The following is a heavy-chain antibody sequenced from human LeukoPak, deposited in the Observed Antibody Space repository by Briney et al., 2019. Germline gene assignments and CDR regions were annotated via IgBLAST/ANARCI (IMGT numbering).Heavy chain of an antibody. CDR2: INPNSGGT. J-gene: IGHJ3*02. CDR1: GYTLTGYY. CDR3: ARVGPYCSSTSCYWGAFDI. V-gene: IGHV1-2*02. D-gene: IGHD2-2*01. Sequence: ASVKVSCKASGYTLTGYYMHWVRQAPGQGLEWMGWINPNSGGTNYAQKFQGRVTMTRDTSISTAYMELSRLRSDDTAVYYCARVGPYCSSTSCYWGAFDIWGQGTMVTVSS.